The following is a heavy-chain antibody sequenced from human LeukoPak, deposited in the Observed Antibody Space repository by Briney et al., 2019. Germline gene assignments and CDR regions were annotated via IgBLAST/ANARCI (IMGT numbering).Heavy chain of an antibody. CDR1: GFTFSSYT. CDR2: ISGSGDDT. V-gene: IGHV3-23*01. J-gene: IGHJ4*02. Sequence: GGSLRLCCAASGFTFSSYTMNWVRQAPGKGLEWVSVISGSGDDTSYADSVKGRFTISRDNSKNTLYLQMNSLRAEDTAVYYCARAEPRGSVWYPYWGQGTLVTVSS. D-gene: IGHD6-13*01. CDR3: ARAEPRGSVWYPY.